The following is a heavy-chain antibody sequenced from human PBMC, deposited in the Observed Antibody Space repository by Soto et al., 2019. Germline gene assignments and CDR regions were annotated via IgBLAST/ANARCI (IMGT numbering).Heavy chain of an antibody. CDR2: ISGSGGST. D-gene: IGHD3-3*01. V-gene: IGHV3-23*01. J-gene: IGHJ5*02. CDR3: AKGLFNDFWSGYYESWFDP. CDR1: GFTFSSYA. Sequence: GGSLRLSCAASGFTFSSYAMSWVRQAPGKGLEWVSAISGSGGSTYYADSVKDRFTISRDNSKNTLYLQMNSLRAEDTAVYYCAKGLFNDFWSGYYESWFDPWGQGTLVTVSS.